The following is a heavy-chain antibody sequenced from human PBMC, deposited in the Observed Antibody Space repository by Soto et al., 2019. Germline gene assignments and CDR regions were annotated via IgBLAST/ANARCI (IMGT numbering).Heavy chain of an antibody. CDR3: TTDEWE. V-gene: IGHV3-15*01. Sequence: ELQLVESGGGLVRPGGSLRLSCAASGFPFINGWMSWVRQAPGKGLEWVGRIKSKIDGGITDYAEAAEGRFSISRDDSKDTLYLQMNRLKIEDTAIYYCTTDEWEWGQGTLVTVSS. D-gene: IGHD1-26*01. J-gene: IGHJ4*02. CDR2: IKSKIDGGIT. CDR1: GFPFINGW.